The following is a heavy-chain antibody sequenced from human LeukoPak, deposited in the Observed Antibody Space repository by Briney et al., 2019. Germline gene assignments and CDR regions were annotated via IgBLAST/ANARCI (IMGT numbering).Heavy chain of an antibody. J-gene: IGHJ4*02. CDR3: ARDNGHRRLEAAGLGY. CDR1: GFTFSSYG. D-gene: IGHD6-13*01. Sequence: GGSLRLSCAASGFTFSSYGMSWVRQAPGKGLEWVSAISGSGDFTYYADSVKGRFTISRDNSKNTLYLQMNSLRAEDTAVYYCARDNGHRRLEAAGLGYWGQGTLVTVSS. CDR2: ISGSGDFT. V-gene: IGHV3-23*01.